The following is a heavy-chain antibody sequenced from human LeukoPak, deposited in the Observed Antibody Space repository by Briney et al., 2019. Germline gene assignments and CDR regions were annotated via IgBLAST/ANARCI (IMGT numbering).Heavy chain of an antibody. D-gene: IGHD4/OR15-4a*01. J-gene: IGHJ4*02. CDR3: ARGGSDYAFDY. CDR1: GGSIISYY. CDR2: IHSSGKT. V-gene: IGHV4-59*08. Sequence: PSETLSLTCTVSGGSIISYYWSWIRQSPQKGLEWIAYIHSSGKTNYNPSLKSRVTISVDTSKNQFSLKLSSVTAADTAVYYCARGGSDYAFDYWGQGTLVTVSS.